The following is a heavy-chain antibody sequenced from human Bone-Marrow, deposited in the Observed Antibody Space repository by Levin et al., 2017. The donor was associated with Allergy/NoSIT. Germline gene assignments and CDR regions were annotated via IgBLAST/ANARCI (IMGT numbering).Heavy chain of an antibody. CDR2: ISSTGSRI. CDR3: ARGMITFGGTAPLDY. CDR1: GFTFNSYW. Sequence: PGGSLRLSCSASGFTFNSYWLIWVRQTPGKGLEWVSSISSTGSRIYYADSLKGRFTISRDNAENSLYLQMNGLRADDTAMYYCARGMITFGGTAPLDYWGQGLLVTVSS. V-gene: IGHV3-21*06. J-gene: IGHJ4*02. D-gene: IGHD3-16*01.